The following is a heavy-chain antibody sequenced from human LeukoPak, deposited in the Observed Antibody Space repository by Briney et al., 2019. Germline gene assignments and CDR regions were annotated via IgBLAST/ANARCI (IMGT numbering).Heavy chain of an antibody. Sequence: PSETLSLTCTVSGGSVSSGSYYWSWIRQPPGKGLEWIGYIYYSGSTNYNPSLKSRVTISVDTSKNQFSLKLSSVTAADTAVYYCASRKDYDSSGYYYDSFDYWGQGTLVTVSS. CDR2: IYYSGST. CDR1: GGSVSSGSYY. V-gene: IGHV4-61*01. J-gene: IGHJ4*02. D-gene: IGHD3-22*01. CDR3: ASRKDYDSSGYYYDSFDY.